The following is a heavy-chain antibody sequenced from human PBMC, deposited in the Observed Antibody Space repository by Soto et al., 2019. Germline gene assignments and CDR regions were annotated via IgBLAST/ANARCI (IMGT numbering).Heavy chain of an antibody. J-gene: IGHJ4*02. D-gene: IGHD6-13*01. CDR3: ARHPGIAAHFDF. CDR1: GGSISSSSRY. V-gene: IGHV4-39*01. Sequence: PSETLSLTCSVSGGSISSSSRYWGWIRQSPGKWLDWIGSIYYRGSAYYNPSLKSRVTISVDTSKNQFSLKLRSVTAADTSVYYCARHPGIAAHFDFWGQGTLVTVYS. CDR2: IYYRGSA.